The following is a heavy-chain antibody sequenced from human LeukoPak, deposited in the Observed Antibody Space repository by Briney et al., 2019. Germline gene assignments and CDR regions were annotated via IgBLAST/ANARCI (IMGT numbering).Heavy chain of an antibody. D-gene: IGHD5-24*01. CDR3: ARAGGHGYSPDY. Sequence: GASVKVSCTASGYTFANYHMHCVRQAPGHGLEWMGIINPSGGGTSYAQKFQGRVTMTRDTSTSTVYMELSSLRSEDTAVYYCARAGGHGYSPDYWGQGTLVTVSS. CDR2: INPSGGGT. J-gene: IGHJ4*02. CDR1: GYTFANYH. V-gene: IGHV1-46*01.